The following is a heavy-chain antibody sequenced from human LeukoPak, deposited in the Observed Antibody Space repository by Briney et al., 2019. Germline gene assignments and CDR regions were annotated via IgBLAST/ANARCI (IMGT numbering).Heavy chain of an antibody. Sequence: SETLSLTCTVSGGCISSGSYYWSWNRQPAGKGLEWIGRIYTSGSTNYNPSLKSRVTISVDTSKNQFSLKLSSVTAADTAVYYCARDGNDFWSGYYHHYYYYMDVWGKGTTVTVSS. J-gene: IGHJ6*03. CDR1: GGCISSGSYY. CDR3: ARDGNDFWSGYYHHYYYYMDV. CDR2: IYTSGST. V-gene: IGHV4-61*02. D-gene: IGHD3-3*01.